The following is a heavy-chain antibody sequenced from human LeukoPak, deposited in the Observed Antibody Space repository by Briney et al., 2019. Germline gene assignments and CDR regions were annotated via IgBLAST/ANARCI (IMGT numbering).Heavy chain of an antibody. D-gene: IGHD3-16*02. J-gene: IGHJ4*02. CDR2: IYHSGST. V-gene: IGHV4-38-2*02. Sequence: PSETLSLTCTVSGYSISSGYYWGWIRQPPGKGLEWIGSIYHSGSTYYNPSLKSRVTISVDTSKNQFSLKLSSVTAADTAVYYCARRGVTDYVWGSYRYFDYWGQGTLVTVSS. CDR3: ARRGVTDYVWGSYRYFDY. CDR1: GYSISSGYY.